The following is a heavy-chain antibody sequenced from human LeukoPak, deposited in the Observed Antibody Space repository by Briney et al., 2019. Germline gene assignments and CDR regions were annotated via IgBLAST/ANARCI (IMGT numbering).Heavy chain of an antibody. J-gene: IGHJ2*01. D-gene: IGHD2-15*01. CDR1: GGSISSGDYY. V-gene: IGHV4-30-4*01. CDR3: ARGLLLYWYFDL. CDR2: IYYSGST. Sequence: SQTLSLTCTVPGGSISSGDYYWSWIRQPPGKGLEWIGYIYYSGSTYYNPSLKSRVTISVDTSKNQFSLKLSSVTAADTAVYYCARGLLLYWYFDLWGRGTLVTVSS.